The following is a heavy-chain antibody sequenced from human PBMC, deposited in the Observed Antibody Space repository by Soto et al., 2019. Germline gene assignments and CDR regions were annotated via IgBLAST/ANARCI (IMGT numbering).Heavy chain of an antibody. CDR2: IYWNDDK. CDR3: AHSFLSSSLPGMDWYFDL. CDR1: GFSLSTSGVG. J-gene: IGHJ2*01. Sequence: QITLKESGPTLVKPTQTLTLTCTFSGFSLSTSGVGVGWIRQPPGKALEWLALIYWNDDKRYSPSLKSRLTITKDTSKNQVVLTMTNMDPVDTATYYCAHSFLSSSLPGMDWYFDLWGRGTLVTVSS. D-gene: IGHD6-6*01. V-gene: IGHV2-5*01.